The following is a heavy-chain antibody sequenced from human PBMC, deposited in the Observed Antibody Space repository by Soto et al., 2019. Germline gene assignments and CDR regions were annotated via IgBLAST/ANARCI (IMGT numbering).Heavy chain of an antibody. J-gene: IGHJ2*01. Sequence: QVQLVQSGAEVKKPGSSVKVSCKASGGTFSSYAISWVRQAPGQGLEWMGGIIPIFGTANYAQKFQGRVTFTXXEXTNXAHMDLCGLRYEDTAVYYGASTDYGGNSLSCYFDLWGRGTLVTVSS. CDR1: GGTFSSYA. CDR2: IIPIFGTA. V-gene: IGHV1-69*05. D-gene: IGHD4-17*01. CDR3: ASTDYGGNSLSCYFDL.